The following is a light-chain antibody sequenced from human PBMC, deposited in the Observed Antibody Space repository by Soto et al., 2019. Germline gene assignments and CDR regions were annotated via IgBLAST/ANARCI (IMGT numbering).Light chain of an antibody. V-gene: IGKV2-28*01. CDR3: MESLQAPFT. Sequence: DIVMTQSPLSLPVTPGEPASMSCRSSQSLVHTNGYSYVDWYLQKPGQSPQLLIYMGSNRASGVPGRFSGSGSGTDFTLKISRVEAEDVGVYDCMESLQAPFTFGPGTKVDLK. J-gene: IGKJ3*01. CDR1: QSLVHTNGYSY. CDR2: MGS.